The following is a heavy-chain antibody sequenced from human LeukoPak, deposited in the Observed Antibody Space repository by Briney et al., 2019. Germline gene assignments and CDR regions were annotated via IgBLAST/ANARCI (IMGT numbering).Heavy chain of an antibody. CDR1: GGSISSSNW. V-gene: IGHV4-4*02. J-gene: IGHJ4*02. D-gene: IGHD3-22*01. CDR3: AVGSSGYPYYFDY. Sequence: SGTLSLTCAVSGGSISSSNWWSWVRPPPGKGLEWIGEIYHSGSTNYNPSLKSRVTISVDTSKNQFSLKLSSVTAADTAVYYCAVGSSGYPYYFDYWGQGTLVTVSS. CDR2: IYHSGST.